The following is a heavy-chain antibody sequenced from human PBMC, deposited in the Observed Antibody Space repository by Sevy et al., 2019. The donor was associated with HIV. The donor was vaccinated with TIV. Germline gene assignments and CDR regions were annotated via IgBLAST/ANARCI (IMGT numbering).Heavy chain of an antibody. CDR2: RKPDGSEQ. CDR1: GFTFSSYW. J-gene: IGHJ5*01. CDR3: ARDSARVIVPTAGFDS. V-gene: IGHV3-7*01. D-gene: IGHD1-1*01. Sequence: GGSLRLPCAASGFTFSSYWMSWVRRAPGKGLEWVANRKPDGSEQDYVDSVKGRFTISRDNAENSLYLQMNSLRAEDTSLYFCARDSARVIVPTAGFDSWGQGTVVTVSS.